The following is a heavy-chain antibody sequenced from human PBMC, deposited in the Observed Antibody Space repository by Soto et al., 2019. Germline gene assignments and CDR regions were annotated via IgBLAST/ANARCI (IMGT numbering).Heavy chain of an antibody. V-gene: IGHV1-8*01. CDR2: MNPNSGNT. CDR3: AGVPAATRNYYYYGMDV. CDR1: GYTFTSYD. J-gene: IGHJ6*02. D-gene: IGHD2-2*01. Sequence: QVQLVQSGAEVKKPGASVKVSCKASGYTFTSYDINWVRQATGQGLEWMGWMNPNSGNTGYAQKFQGRVTMTRNTSISTAYMELSSLSSEDTAVYYCAGVPAATRNYYYYGMDVWGQGTTVTVSS.